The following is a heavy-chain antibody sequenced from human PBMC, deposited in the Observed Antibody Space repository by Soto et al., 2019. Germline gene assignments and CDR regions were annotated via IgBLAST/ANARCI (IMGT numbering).Heavy chain of an antibody. CDR2: IAYDGSNK. CDR1: GFSISRSA. V-gene: IGHV3-30-3*01. Sequence: QVQLVESGGGVVQPGRSLRLSCAASGFSISRSAMHWVRQAPGKGLEWVAVIAYDGSNKWYADSAKGRFTISRDNSKNTLYLDMSSLRAEDTAIYFCARDLQAGDDNVNWFAPWGQGTRVTVSS. D-gene: IGHD1-1*01. CDR3: ARDLQAGDDNVNWFAP. J-gene: IGHJ5*02.